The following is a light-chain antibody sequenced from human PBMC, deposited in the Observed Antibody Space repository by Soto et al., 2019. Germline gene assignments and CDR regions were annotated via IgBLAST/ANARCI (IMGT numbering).Light chain of an antibody. CDR1: QSVRSSY. Sequence: EIVLTQSPGTLSLSPGERATLSCRASQSVRSSYLAWYQQKLGQAPRLLIYGVSNRATGIPDRFSGSGSGTDFTLTISRLESADFAVYYCQQYGTSPMTFGQGTKVEIK. V-gene: IGKV3-20*01. J-gene: IGKJ1*01. CDR2: GVS. CDR3: QQYGTSPMT.